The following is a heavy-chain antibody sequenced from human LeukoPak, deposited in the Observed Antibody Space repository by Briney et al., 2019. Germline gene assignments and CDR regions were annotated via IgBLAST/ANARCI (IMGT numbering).Heavy chain of an antibody. D-gene: IGHD6-19*01. CDR3: ARSLNSGWYGNY. Sequence: GGSLRLSCAASGFTFSSYGMHWVRQAPGKGLEWVAVISYDGSNKYYADSVKGRFTISRDNAKNSLYLQMNSLRAEDTAVYYCARSLNSGWYGNYWGQGTLVTVSS. CDR1: GFTFSSYG. V-gene: IGHV3-30*03. J-gene: IGHJ4*02. CDR2: ISYDGSNK.